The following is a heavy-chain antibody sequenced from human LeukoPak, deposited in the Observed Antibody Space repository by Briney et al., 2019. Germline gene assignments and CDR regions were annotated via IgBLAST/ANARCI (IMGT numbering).Heavy chain of an antibody. V-gene: IGHV1-3*01. CDR1: GYTFTSYA. J-gene: IGHJ5*02. Sequence: GASVKVSCKASGYTFTSYAMHWVRQAPGQRLEWMGWINAGNGNTKYSQKFQGRVTITRDTSASTAYMELSRLRSDDTAVYYCARDRNDFWSGYYTGGGDNWFDPWGQGTLVTVSS. D-gene: IGHD3-3*01. CDR2: INAGNGNT. CDR3: ARDRNDFWSGYYTGGGDNWFDP.